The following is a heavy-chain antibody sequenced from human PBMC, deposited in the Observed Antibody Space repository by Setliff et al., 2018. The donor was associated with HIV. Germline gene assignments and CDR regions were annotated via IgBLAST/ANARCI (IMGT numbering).Heavy chain of an antibody. D-gene: IGHD6-19*01. CDR3: TGWGSGWPQNY. CDR1: GFTFDDYA. CDR2: IGWNSGSI. Sequence: PGGSLRLSCAASGFTFDDYAMHWVRQAPGKGLEWVSGIGWNSGSIGYADSVKGRFTISRDNAKNSLYLQMNSLRAEDTALYYCTGWGSGWPQNYWGQGTLVTVSS. V-gene: IGHV3-9*01. J-gene: IGHJ4*02.